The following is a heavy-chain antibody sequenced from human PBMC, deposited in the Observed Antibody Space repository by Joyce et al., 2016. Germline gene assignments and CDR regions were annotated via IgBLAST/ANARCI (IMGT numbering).Heavy chain of an antibody. CDR2: INPNSGGT. V-gene: IGHV1-2*02. D-gene: IGHD3-10*01. CDR1: GYTFTDYY. Sequence: QVQLVQSGAEVKKPGASVKVSCKGSGYTFTDYYMHWGRQAPGQGLEWMGWINPNSGGTVYAQNFQGRVTMTRDTSINTAYIELRRLRFDDTAVYYCARRITSGNWFDPWGQGTLVTVSS. CDR3: ARRITSGNWFDP. J-gene: IGHJ5*02.